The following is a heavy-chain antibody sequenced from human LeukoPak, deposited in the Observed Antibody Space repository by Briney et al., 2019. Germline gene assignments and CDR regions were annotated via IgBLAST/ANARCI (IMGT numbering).Heavy chain of an antibody. CDR3: AKGTYGSGSYYMYY. CDR1: GFTFSSYG. D-gene: IGHD3-10*01. Sequence: PGGSLRLSCAASGFTFSSYGMHWVRQAPGKGLEWVAVMWYDGSNKYYADSVKGRFTISRDNSKNTLYLQMNSLGAEDTAVYYCAKGTYGSGSYYMYYWGQGTLVTVSS. CDR2: MWYDGSNK. J-gene: IGHJ4*02. V-gene: IGHV3-33*06.